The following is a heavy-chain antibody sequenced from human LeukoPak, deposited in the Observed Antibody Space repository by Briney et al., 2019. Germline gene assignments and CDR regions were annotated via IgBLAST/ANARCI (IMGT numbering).Heavy chain of an antibody. CDR3: ARALYNSGWYPDYFDF. Sequence: SGGSLRLSCAASRFTFSAYWMSWARQTPGEGLEWLANIKPDGSDQYYVDSVRGRFTISRDNAENSLYLQMNSLRAEDTAVYYCARALYNSGWYPDYFDFWGQGTLVTVSS. D-gene: IGHD6-19*01. V-gene: IGHV3-7*04. CDR2: IKPDGSDQ. CDR1: RFTFSAYW. J-gene: IGHJ4*02.